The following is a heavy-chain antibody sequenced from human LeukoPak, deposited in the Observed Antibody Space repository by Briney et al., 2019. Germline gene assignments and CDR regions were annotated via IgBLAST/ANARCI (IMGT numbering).Heavy chain of an antibody. Sequence: GASVKVSCKASGYTFSSYGISWVRQAPGQGLEWMGWIRADNGNTKYADKLQGRVTMTTDTSTTTAYMELRRMRSDDTAVYYCARGVWWPHSGLDYWGQGTLVTVSS. V-gene: IGHV1-18*01. CDR1: GYTFSSYG. CDR2: IRADNGNT. J-gene: IGHJ4*02. D-gene: IGHD4/OR15-4a*01. CDR3: ARGVWWPHSGLDY.